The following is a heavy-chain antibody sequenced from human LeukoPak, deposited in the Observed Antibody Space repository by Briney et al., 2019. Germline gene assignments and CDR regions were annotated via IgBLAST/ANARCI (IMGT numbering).Heavy chain of an antibody. Sequence: SVKVSCKASGGTFSSYATSWVRQAPGQGLEWMGGIIPIFGTANYAQKFRGRVTITADESTSTAYMELSSLRSEDTAVYYCAGEEGYYGSGSYRAPPDYWGQGTLVTVSS. D-gene: IGHD3-10*01. CDR1: GGTFSSYA. V-gene: IGHV1-69*13. CDR2: IIPIFGTA. J-gene: IGHJ4*02. CDR3: AGEEGYYGSGSYRAPPDY.